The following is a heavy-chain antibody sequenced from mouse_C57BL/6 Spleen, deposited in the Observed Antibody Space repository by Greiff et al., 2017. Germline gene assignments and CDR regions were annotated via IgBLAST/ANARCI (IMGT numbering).Heavy chain of an antibody. CDR1: GFTFSDYG. D-gene: IGHD1-2*01. CDR3: ARGGITTGGGLLEC. J-gene: IGHJ2*01. CDR2: ISSGSSTI. V-gene: IGHV5-17*01. Sequence: DVMLVESGGGLVKPGGSLKLSCAASGFTFSDYGMHWVRQAPEKGLEWVAYISSGSSTIYYADTVKGRFTISRDNDKNTLFLQMTSLRSEDTAMYYCARGGITTGGGLLECWGQSTTLTVST.